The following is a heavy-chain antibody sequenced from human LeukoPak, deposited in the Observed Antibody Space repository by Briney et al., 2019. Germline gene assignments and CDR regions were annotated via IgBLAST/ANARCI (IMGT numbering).Heavy chain of an antibody. CDR1: GYTFTSYA. CDR3: AREGEMATINFDY. Sequence: SVKVSCKASGYTFTSYAISWVRQAPGQGLEWMGRIIPILGIANYAQKFQGRVTITADKSTSTAYMELSSLRSEDTAVYYCAREGEMATINFDYWGQGTLVTVSS. V-gene: IGHV1-69*04. D-gene: IGHD5-24*01. CDR2: IIPILGIA. J-gene: IGHJ4*02.